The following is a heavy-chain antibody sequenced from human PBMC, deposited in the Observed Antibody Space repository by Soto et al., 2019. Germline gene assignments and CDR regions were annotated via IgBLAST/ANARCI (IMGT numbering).Heavy chain of an antibody. J-gene: IGHJ6*02. D-gene: IGHD1-26*01. CDR3: TTPRSWSGSFWTRRWYYGMDV. Sequence: GGSLRLSCAASGFTFSNAWMNWVRQAPGKGLEWVGRIKSKTDGGTTDYAEPVKGRFTISRDDSKNTLYLQMNSLKTEDTAVYYCTTPRSWSGSFWTRRWYYGMDVWGQGTTVTVSS. V-gene: IGHV3-15*07. CDR1: GFTFSNAW. CDR2: IKSKTDGGTT.